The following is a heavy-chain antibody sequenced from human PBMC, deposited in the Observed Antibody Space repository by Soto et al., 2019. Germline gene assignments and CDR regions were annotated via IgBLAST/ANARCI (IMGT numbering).Heavy chain of an antibody. V-gene: IGHV1-2*02. D-gene: IGHD2-2*01. CDR2: INLDSGNT. CDR3: AADPDIVVVPAARSTY. J-gene: IGHJ4*02. CDR1: GYTFTGYY. Sequence: ASVKVSCKASGYTFTGYYMHWVRQAPGQGLEWIGWINLDSGNTNYAQKFQERVTMTRDMSTSTAYMELSSLRSEDTAVYYCAADPDIVVVPAARSTYWGQGTLVTVSS.